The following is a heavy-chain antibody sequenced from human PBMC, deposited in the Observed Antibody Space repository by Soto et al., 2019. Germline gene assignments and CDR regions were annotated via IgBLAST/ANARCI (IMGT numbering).Heavy chain of an antibody. V-gene: IGHV1-69*04. J-gene: IGHJ3*02. Sequence: SLYVSCNASGGTFSSYTISWVLQAPGQGLEWMGRIIPILGIANYAQKFQGRVTITADKSTSTAYMELSSLRSEDTAVYYCARDPRKIMASRERSFDIWGQGTMGTVSS. CDR1: GGTFSSYT. CDR2: IIPILGIA. CDR3: ARDPRKIMASRERSFDI. D-gene: IGHD5-12*01.